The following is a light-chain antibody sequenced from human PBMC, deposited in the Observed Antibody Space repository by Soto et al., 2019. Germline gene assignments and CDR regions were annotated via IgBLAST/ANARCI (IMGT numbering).Light chain of an antibody. CDR2: GNS. Sequence: QSVLTQPPSLSGAPGQRFTISCTGSSSNIGAGYDVHWYQQLPGTAPKLLIYGNSNRPSGVPDRFSGSKSGTSASLAITGLQAEDEADYYCQSYDSSLSGYVFGTGTKVT. V-gene: IGLV1-40*01. CDR1: SSNIGAGYD. J-gene: IGLJ1*01. CDR3: QSYDSSLSGYV.